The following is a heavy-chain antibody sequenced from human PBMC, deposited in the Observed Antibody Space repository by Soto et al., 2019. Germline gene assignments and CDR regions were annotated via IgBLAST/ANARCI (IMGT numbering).Heavy chain of an antibody. CDR3: AKNWGRVTTSWHFDY. CDR1: GFTFSGYA. V-gene: IGHV3-23*01. CDR2: IHGGGNSA. J-gene: IGHJ4*02. D-gene: IGHD4-17*01. Sequence: EVQLLESGGDLVQPGRSLRLSCAASGFTFSGYAMSWVRQAPGKGLEWVSVIHGGGNSAYYADSVKGRFTISRDNSKNALYLQMRRLRGEDTAGYYCAKNWGRVTTSWHFDYWGQGTLVTVSS.